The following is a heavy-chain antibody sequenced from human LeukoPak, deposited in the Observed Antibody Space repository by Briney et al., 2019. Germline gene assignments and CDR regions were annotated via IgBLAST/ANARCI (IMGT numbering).Heavy chain of an antibody. V-gene: IGHV3-7*03. J-gene: IGHJ4*02. CDR2: IKQDGSEK. CDR3: ARGDSKYYYDSSGYRNFDY. D-gene: IGHD3-22*01. CDR1: GFTFSNYW. Sequence: PGGSLRLSCAASGFTFSNYWMSWVRQTPGKGLEWVANIKQDGSEKYYVDSVKGRFTISRDNAKNSLYLQMNSLRDEDTAVYYCARGDSKYYYDSSGYRNFDYWGEGTLVTVSS.